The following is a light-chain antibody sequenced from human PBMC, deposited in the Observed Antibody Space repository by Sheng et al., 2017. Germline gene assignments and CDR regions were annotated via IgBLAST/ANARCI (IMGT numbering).Light chain of an antibody. J-gene: IGLJ2*01. CDR3: LLSYGDVRI. V-gene: IGLV7-46*01. CDR2: DTN. CDR1: TGPVTSGHY. Sequence: QAVVTQEPSLTVSPGGTVTLTCGFTTGPVTSGHYAYWFQQRPGPAPRTLIYDTNKKQSWTPARFSGSLLGGRAALTLSGAQQEDEAMYFCLLSYGDVRIFGGGTRLTVL.